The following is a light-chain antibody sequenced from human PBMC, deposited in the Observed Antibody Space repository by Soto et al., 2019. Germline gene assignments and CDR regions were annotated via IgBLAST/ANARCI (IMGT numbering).Light chain of an antibody. J-gene: IGKJ4*01. V-gene: IGKV3-15*01. CDR2: GAS. CDR3: QQYNNWPPLT. CDR1: QSVGSN. Sequence: EIVMTQSPATLSVSPGERVTLSCRARQSVGSNLAWYQQKPGQAPRLLIYGASTRATGIPARFSGSGSETEFTLTISSLQSEDFAVYYCQQYNNWPPLTFGGGTKVEIK.